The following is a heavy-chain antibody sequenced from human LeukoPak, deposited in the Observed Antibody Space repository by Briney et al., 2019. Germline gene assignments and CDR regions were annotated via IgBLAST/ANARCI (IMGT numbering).Heavy chain of an antibody. CDR2: ISYDGSNK. CDR3: ARDLDSSSWYILWFDP. CDR1: GFIFSNYA. D-gene: IGHD6-13*01. J-gene: IGHJ5*02. V-gene: IGHV3-30-3*01. Sequence: PGGSLRLSCAASGFIFSNYAMHWVSEAPGTGLESVGVISYDGSNKYYADSVKGRFTISRDNSKNTLFLQMNSLRTEDTAVYYCARDLDSSSWYILWFDPWGQGTLVTVSS.